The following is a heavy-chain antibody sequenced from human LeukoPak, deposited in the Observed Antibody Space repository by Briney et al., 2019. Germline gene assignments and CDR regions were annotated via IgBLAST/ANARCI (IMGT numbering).Heavy chain of an antibody. V-gene: IGHV4-59*01. CDR3: ARGGYYFAY. CDR2: IYDSGST. J-gene: IGHJ4*02. Sequence: SETLSLTCTVSGGSISDNNWSWIRQPPGKGLEWIGNIYDSGSTNYNPSLKSRVTISVDTSKNQVSLKLSSVIAADTAVYYCARGGYYFAYWGQGTVVTVSS. CDR1: GGSISDNN.